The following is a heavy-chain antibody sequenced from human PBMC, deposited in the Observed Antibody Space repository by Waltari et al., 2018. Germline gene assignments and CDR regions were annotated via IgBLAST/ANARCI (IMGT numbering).Heavy chain of an antibody. CDR3: TRSGDYYYYYGMDV. D-gene: IGHD7-27*01. CDR1: GFTFGDYA. CDR2: IRSKAYGGTT. V-gene: IGHV3-49*03. J-gene: IGHJ6*02. Sequence: EVQLVESGGGLVQPGRSLRLSCTASGFTFGDYAMSWFRQAPGKGLEWVGFIRSKAYGGTTEYAASVKGRFTISRDESKSIAYLQMNSLKTEDTAVYYCTRSGDYYYYYGMDVWGQGTTVTVSS.